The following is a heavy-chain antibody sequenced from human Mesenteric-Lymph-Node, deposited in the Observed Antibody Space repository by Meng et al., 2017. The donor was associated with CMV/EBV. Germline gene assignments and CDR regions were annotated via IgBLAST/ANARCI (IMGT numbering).Heavy chain of an antibody. J-gene: IGHJ6*02. CDR2: IRYDGSNK. CDR3: AKGYLGGVYYGMDV. Sequence: GGSLRLSCAASGFTFSSSGMQWVRQAPGKGLEWVAFIRYDGSNKYYADSVKGRFTISRDNSKNTLYLQMNSLRPEDTAVYYCAKGYLGGVYYGMDVWGQGTTVTVSS. V-gene: IGHV3-30*02. CDR1: GFTFSSSG. D-gene: IGHD3-16*01.